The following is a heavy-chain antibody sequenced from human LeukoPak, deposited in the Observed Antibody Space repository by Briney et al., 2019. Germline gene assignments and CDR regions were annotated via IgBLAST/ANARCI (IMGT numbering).Heavy chain of an antibody. CDR1: GFIFGGSW. CDR3: GRDSNGIDY. CDR2: ISKDERTT. Sequence: GGSLRLSCAASGFIFGGSWMLWVRQAPGKGLMCVARISKDERTTTYVDSVKGRFTVPRDNVKNTLYLQMDSLRVEDTAMYYCGRDSNGIDYLGQVTLVTVSS. D-gene: IGHD4-11*01. J-gene: IGHJ4*02. V-gene: IGHV3-74*03.